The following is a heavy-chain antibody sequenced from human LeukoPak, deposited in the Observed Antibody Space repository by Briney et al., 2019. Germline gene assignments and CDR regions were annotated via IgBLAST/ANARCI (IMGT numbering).Heavy chain of an antibody. CDR1: GFTFSSYA. Sequence: GGSLRLSCAASGFTFSSYAMHWVRQAPGKGLEYVSAISSNGGSTYYANSVKGRFTISRDNSKNTLYLQMGSLRAEDMAVYYCARDRVSGAYCSGGSCYYYGMDAWGRGTTVTVSS. J-gene: IGHJ6*02. CDR3: ARDRVSGAYCSGGSCYYYGMDA. D-gene: IGHD2-15*01. CDR2: ISSNGGST. V-gene: IGHV3-64*01.